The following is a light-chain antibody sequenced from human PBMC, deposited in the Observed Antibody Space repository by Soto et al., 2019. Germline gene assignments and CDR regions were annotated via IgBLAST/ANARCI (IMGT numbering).Light chain of an antibody. Sequence: EIWLTQSPATLSLSPGERATLSCRASQSVYSYLAWYQQKPGQAPRLLIYDASNRATGIPARFSGSGSGTDFTLTISSLAPEDFAVYYCQQRSNRLTFGGGTKVDIK. V-gene: IGKV3-11*01. CDR2: DAS. CDR1: QSVYSY. J-gene: IGKJ4*01. CDR3: QQRSNRLT.